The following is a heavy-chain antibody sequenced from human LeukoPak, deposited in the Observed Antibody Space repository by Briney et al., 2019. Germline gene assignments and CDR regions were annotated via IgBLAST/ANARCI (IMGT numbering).Heavy chain of an antibody. CDR2: IWYDGSNK. CDR3: ARDLVGRYCSSTSCTTIDYFDY. Sequence: GGSLRLSCAASGFTFSSYGMHWVREAPGKGLEWVAVIWYDGSNKYYAESVKGGFTISRDNSKNTLYMQMNSLRAEDTAVYYCARDLVGRYCSSTSCTTIDYFDYWGQGTLVTVSS. D-gene: IGHD2-2*01. J-gene: IGHJ4*02. CDR1: GFTFSSYG. V-gene: IGHV3-33*01.